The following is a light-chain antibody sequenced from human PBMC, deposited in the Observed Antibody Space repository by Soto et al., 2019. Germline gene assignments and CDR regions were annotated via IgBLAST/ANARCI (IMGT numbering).Light chain of an antibody. CDR3: SSYGGTNNVV. Sequence: QSALTQPPSASGSTGQSVTISCTGTRSDVGGYKYVSWYQHHPGKAPKVVIYEVTKRPSGVPDRFSGSQSGNTASLTVSGLQAEDEADYDCSSYGGTNNVVFGGGTKLTVL. V-gene: IGLV2-8*01. CDR2: EVT. J-gene: IGLJ2*01. CDR1: RSDVGGYKY.